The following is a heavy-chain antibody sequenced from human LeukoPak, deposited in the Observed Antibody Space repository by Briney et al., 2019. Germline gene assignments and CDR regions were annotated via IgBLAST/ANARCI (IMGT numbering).Heavy chain of an antibody. CDR3: RSGGGYCSSTSCYEDYYYYGMDV. V-gene: IGHV1-18*01. Sequence: ASVKVSCKASGYTYTSYGISWVRQSPGQGLEWMGWISAYNGNTNYAQKLQGRVTMTTDTSTSTAYMELRSLRSDDTAVYYCRSGGGYCSSTSCYEDYYYYGMDVWGQGTTVTVSS. J-gene: IGHJ6*02. CDR2: ISAYNGNT. D-gene: IGHD2-2*01. CDR1: GYTYTSYG.